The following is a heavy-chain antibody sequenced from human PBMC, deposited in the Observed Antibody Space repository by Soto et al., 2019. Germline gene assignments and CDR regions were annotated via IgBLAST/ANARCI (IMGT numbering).Heavy chain of an antibody. CDR1: GFTFSSYA. D-gene: IGHD3-22*01. Sequence: PGGSLRLSCAASGFTFSSYAMHWVRQAPGKGLEWVAVISYDGSNKYYADPVKGRFTISRDNSKNTLYLQMNGLRAEDTAVYYCARDSGYYYDSIFAGFVHWRQGTLVTVSS. CDR3: ARDSGYYYDSIFAGFVH. CDR2: ISYDGSNK. V-gene: IGHV3-30-3*01. J-gene: IGHJ5*02.